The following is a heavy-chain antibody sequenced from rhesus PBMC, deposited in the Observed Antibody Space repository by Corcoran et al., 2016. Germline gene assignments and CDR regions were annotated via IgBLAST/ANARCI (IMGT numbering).Heavy chain of an antibody. CDR2: NQDRSWTT. J-gene: IGHJ4*01. CDR3: SHNPPRAPPEY. Sequence: QVQLQESGPAVVKPSETLSLNGDVSACSVISDCDWSWVRQATGTGLGWCGFNQDRSWTTYHKPLLWWQVTNSKAQAKNQFCMRRNSMATEDTAVCYCSHNPPRAPPEYWGQGVLVPVFS. D-gene: IGHD4-11*01. CDR1: ACSVISDCD. V-gene: IGHV4S7*01.